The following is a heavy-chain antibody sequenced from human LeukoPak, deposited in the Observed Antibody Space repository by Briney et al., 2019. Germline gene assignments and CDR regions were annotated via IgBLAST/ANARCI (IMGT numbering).Heavy chain of an antibody. J-gene: IGHJ4*02. Sequence: SETLSLTCTVSGGSISSYYWSWIRQPPGKGLEWIGYISYSGSTNYNPSLKSRVTISVDTSKNQFSLKLSSVTAADTAVYYCARGLPASDWGQGTLVT. CDR3: ARGLPASD. V-gene: IGHV4-59*01. CDR1: GGSISSYY. CDR2: ISYSGST. D-gene: IGHD3-16*01.